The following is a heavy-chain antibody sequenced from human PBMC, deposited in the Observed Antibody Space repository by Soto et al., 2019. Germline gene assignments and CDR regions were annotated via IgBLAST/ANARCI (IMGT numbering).Heavy chain of an antibody. CDR3: ARDLGDIVVVPAAIAGDAFDI. CDR1: GFTFSSYG. CDR2: IWYDGSNK. D-gene: IGHD2-2*01. V-gene: IGHV3-33*01. J-gene: IGHJ3*02. Sequence: GGSLRLSCAASGFTFSSYGMHWVRQAPGKGLEWVAVIWYDGSNKYYADSVKGRFTISRDNSKNTLYLQMNSLRAEDTAVYYCARDLGDIVVVPAAIAGDAFDIWGQGTMVTVSS.